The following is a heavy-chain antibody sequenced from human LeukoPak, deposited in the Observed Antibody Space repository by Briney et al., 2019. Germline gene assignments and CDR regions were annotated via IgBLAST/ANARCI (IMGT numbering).Heavy chain of an antibody. Sequence: MTSETLSLTCAVSGGSISSSNWWRWVRQPPGKGLEWIGEIYHSGSTNYNPSLKSRVTISVDKSKNQFSLKLSSVTAADTAVYYCARVQDSGSATLDYWGKGTLVTVSS. J-gene: IGHJ4*02. V-gene: IGHV4-4*02. D-gene: IGHD1-26*01. CDR2: IYHSGST. CDR1: GGSISSSNW. CDR3: ARVQDSGSATLDY.